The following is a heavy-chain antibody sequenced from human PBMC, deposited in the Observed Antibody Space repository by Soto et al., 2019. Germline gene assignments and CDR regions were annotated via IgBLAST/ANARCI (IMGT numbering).Heavy chain of an antibody. Sequence: GGSLRLSCAASGFTFSTYGMSWVRQAPGKGLEWVSVISNSDGNTYYADSVKGRFTISRDNSKNTLYLQMNSLRTEDTALYYCAKDTVPVATPWFDPWGQGTLVTVSS. CDR3: AKDTVPVATPWFDP. V-gene: IGHV3-23*01. CDR1: GFTFSTYG. D-gene: IGHD2-2*01. J-gene: IGHJ5*02. CDR2: ISNSDGNT.